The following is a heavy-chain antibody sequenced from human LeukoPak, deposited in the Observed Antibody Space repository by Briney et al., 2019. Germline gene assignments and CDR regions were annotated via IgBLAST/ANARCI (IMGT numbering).Heavy chain of an antibody. Sequence: SETLSLTCTVSGGSISDYYWHWIRQPPRKGLEWIGFISYSGSTNYNPSLKSRVTISIDPSKNQFSLKLSSVTAADTAVYYCAIEYSSFDYWGQGTLVTVSS. CDR3: AIEYSSFDY. CDR2: ISYSGST. J-gene: IGHJ4*02. CDR1: GGSISDYY. V-gene: IGHV4-59*01. D-gene: IGHD2-21*01.